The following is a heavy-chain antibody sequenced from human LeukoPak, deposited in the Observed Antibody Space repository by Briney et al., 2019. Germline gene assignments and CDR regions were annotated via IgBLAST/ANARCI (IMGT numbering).Heavy chain of an antibody. Sequence: SQTLSLTCAISGDSVSSNSAAWNWIRQSPSRGLEWLGRTYYRSKWYNDYAVSVKSLITINPDTSQNPFSLQLNSVTPEDTAVYYCARVSGWHWGWFDPWGQGTLVTVSS. J-gene: IGHJ5*02. V-gene: IGHV6-1*01. CDR2: TYYRSKWYN. CDR1: GDSVSSNSAA. CDR3: ARVSGWHWGWFDP. D-gene: IGHD6-19*01.